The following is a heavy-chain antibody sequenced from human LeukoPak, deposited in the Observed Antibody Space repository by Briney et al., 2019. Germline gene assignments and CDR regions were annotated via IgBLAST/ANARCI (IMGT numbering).Heavy chain of an antibody. CDR2: IRYDGSNK. Sequence: PGGSLRLSCAASGFTFSTNDMHWVRQAPGKGLEWVAFIRYDGSNKYYTDSVKGRFTISRDNSKNTLYLQMNSLRAEDTAVYYCAKLFGGYNGGTSDYWGQGTLATVSS. CDR3: AKLFGGYNGGTSDY. V-gene: IGHV3-30*02. D-gene: IGHD5-24*01. CDR1: GFTFSTND. J-gene: IGHJ4*02.